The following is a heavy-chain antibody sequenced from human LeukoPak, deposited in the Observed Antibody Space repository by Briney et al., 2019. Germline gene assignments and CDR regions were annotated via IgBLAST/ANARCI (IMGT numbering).Heavy chain of an antibody. D-gene: IGHD3-3*01. Sequence: ASVKVSCKASGYTFTSYDINWVRQATGQGLEWMGWMNPNSGNTGYAQKFQGRVTITRNTSISTAYMELSGLRSEDTAVYYRARRKAYYDFWYAFDIWGQGTMVTVSS. J-gene: IGHJ3*02. V-gene: IGHV1-8*03. CDR2: MNPNSGNT. CDR1: GYTFTSYD. CDR3: ARRKAYYDFWYAFDI.